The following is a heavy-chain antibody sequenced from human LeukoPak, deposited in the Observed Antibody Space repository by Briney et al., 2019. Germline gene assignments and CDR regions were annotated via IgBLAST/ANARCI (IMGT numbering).Heavy chain of an antibody. CDR2: ISAYNGNT. CDR1: GYTFTSYG. J-gene: IGHJ6*02. Sequence: GAPVKVSCKASGYTFTSYGISWVRQAPGQGLEWMGWISAYNGNTNYAQKLQGRVTMTTDTSTSTAYMELRSLRSDDTAVYYCARVSGRYFDWLFPSYYYGMDVWGQGTTVTVSS. CDR3: ARVSGRYFDWLFPSYYYGMDV. D-gene: IGHD3-9*01. V-gene: IGHV1-18*01.